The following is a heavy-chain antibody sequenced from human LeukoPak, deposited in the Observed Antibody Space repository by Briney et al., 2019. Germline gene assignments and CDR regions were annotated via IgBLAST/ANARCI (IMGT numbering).Heavy chain of an antibody. J-gene: IGHJ4*02. CDR3: AGRMGDY. CDR1: GGSFSGYY. CDR2: INHSGST. D-gene: IGHD2-15*01. V-gene: IGHV4-34*01. Sequence: PSETLSLTCAVYGGSFSGYYWSWIRQPPGKGLEWIGEINHSGSTNYNPSLKSRVTISVDTSKNQFSLKLSSVTAADTAVYYCAGRMGDYWGQGTLVTVSS.